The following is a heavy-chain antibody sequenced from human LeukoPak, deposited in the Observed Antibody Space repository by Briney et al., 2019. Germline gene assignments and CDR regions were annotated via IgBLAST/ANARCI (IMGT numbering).Heavy chain of an antibody. J-gene: IGHJ4*02. CDR2: IGSAGET. CDR1: GFTFDRYD. Sequence: GGSLRLSCLASGFTFDRYDMHWVRQAIGKGLEWVSGIGSAGETYYADSLKGRYTISREHAKNSVYLQMNNLGVGDTAVYYCARDDTLDYWGQGTLVTVSS. CDR3: ARDDTLDY. V-gene: IGHV3-13*01.